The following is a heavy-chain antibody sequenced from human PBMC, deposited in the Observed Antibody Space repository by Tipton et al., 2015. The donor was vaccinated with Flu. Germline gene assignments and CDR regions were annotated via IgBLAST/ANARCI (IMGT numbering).Heavy chain of an antibody. CDR1: GGTFSSYA. CDR2: IIPIFGTA. Sequence: QLVQSGAEVKKPGSPVKVSCKASGGTFSSYAISWVRQAPGQGLEWMGGIIPIFGTANYAQKFQGRVTITADESTSTAYMELSSLRSEDTAVYYCARGGVVAPIGIRKAEYFQHWGQGTLVTVSS. V-gene: IGHV1-69*01. CDR3: ARGGVVAPIGIRKAEYFQH. D-gene: IGHD2-15*01. J-gene: IGHJ1*01.